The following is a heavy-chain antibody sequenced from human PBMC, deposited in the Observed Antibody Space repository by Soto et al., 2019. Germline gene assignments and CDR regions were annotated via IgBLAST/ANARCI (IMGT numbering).Heavy chain of an antibody. V-gene: IGHV4-59*01. CDR2: IYYSGST. J-gene: IGHJ5*02. CDR1: GGSISSYY. D-gene: IGHD1-26*01. CDR3: ASQSGSYSYNWFDP. Sequence: SETLSLTCTVSGGSISSYYWSWIRQPPGKGLEWIGYIYYSGSTNYNPSLKSRVTISVDTSKNQFSLKLSSVTAADTAVYYCASQSGSYSYNWFDPWGQGTLVTVSS.